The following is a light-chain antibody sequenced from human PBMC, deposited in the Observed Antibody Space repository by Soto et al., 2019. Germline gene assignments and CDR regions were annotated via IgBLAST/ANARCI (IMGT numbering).Light chain of an antibody. Sequence: QSALTQPPSASGSPGQSGAISCTGTSSDVGGYNYVSWYQQHPGKAPKRMIYEVNKRPSGVPDRFSGSKSGNTASLTVSGLQAEDQADYYCSSDAGSSNVFGPGTKLTVL. CDR2: EVN. V-gene: IGLV2-8*01. J-gene: IGLJ1*01. CDR3: SSDAGSSNV. CDR1: SSDVGGYNY.